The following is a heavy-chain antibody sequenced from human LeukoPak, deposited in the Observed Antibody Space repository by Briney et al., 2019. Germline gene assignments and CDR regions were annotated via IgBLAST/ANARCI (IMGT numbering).Heavy chain of an antibody. Sequence: KPSETLSLTCAVYGGSFSGYYWSWIRQPPGKGLEWIGEINHSGSTNYNPSLKSRVTISVDTSKNQFSLKLSSVTAADTAVYYCARDPVGAIGYGMDVWGQGTTVTVSS. CDR1: GGSFSGYY. D-gene: IGHD1-26*01. CDR2: INHSGST. J-gene: IGHJ6*02. V-gene: IGHV4-34*01. CDR3: ARDPVGAIGYGMDV.